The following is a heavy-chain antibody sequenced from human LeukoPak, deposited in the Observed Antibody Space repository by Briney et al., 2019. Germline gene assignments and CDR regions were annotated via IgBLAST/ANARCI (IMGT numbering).Heavy chain of an antibody. CDR2: IKQDGSEK. D-gene: IGHD3-3*01. CDR1: GFTFSTYW. Sequence: GGSLRLSCAASGFTFSTYWMSWVRQAPGKGLEWVANIKQDGSEKYYVDSVKGRFTISRDNPKNSLYLQMNSLRDEDSAAYYCARVYLERLTAGYFDHWGQGTWVTVSP. J-gene: IGHJ4*02. V-gene: IGHV3-7*04. CDR3: ARVYLERLTAGYFDH.